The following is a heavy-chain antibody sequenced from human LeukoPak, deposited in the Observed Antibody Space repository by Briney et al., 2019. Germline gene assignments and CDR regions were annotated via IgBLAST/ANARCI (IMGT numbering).Heavy chain of an antibody. D-gene: IGHD2-21*01. CDR2: ISPSGDIL. CDR1: GFTFSSHG. J-gene: IGHJ6*03. V-gene: IGHV3-23*01. CDR3: ARGHFDSDYYYYMDV. Sequence: PGGTLRLSCAASGFTFSSHGMDWVRQAPGKGLEWVSGISPSGDILYYADSVKGRFTISRDNSKNTLYLQMNSLRAEDTAVYYCARGHFDSDYYYYMDVWGKGTTVTVSS.